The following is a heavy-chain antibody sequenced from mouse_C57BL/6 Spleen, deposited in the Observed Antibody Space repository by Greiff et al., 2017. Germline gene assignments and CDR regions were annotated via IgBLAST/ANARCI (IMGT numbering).Heavy chain of an antibody. CDR3: SRITTVVAEENYFDY. CDR2: IDPETGGT. CDR1: GYTFTDYE. Sequence: VKLMESGAELVRPGASVTLSCKASGYTFTDYEMHWVKQTPVHGLEWIGAIDPETGGTAYNQKFKGKAILTADKSSSTAYMELRSLTSEDSAVYYCSRITTVVAEENYFDYWGQGTTLTVSS. D-gene: IGHD1-1*01. V-gene: IGHV1-15*01. J-gene: IGHJ2*01.